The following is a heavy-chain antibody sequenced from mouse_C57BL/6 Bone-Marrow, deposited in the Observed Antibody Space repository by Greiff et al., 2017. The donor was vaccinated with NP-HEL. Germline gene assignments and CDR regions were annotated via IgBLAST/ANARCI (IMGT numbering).Heavy chain of an antibody. CDR2: IYPRSGNT. V-gene: IGHV1-81*01. Sequence: VKLKQSGAELARPGASVKLSCKASGYTFTSYGISWVKQRTGQGLEWIGEIYPRSGNTYYNEKFKGKATLTADKSSSTAYMELRSLTSEDSAVYFCASRFAYWGQGTLVTVSA. J-gene: IGHJ3*01. CDR1: GYTFTSYG. CDR3: ASRFAY.